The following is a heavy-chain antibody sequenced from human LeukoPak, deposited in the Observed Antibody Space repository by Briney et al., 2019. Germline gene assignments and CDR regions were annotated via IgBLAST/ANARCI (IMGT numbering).Heavy chain of an antibody. V-gene: IGHV3-30*18. CDR1: GFTFSSYA. D-gene: IGHD3-10*01. CDR3: AKGALFGEYYYGSGSYSPYYFDY. Sequence: PGGSLRLSCAASGFTFSSYAMSWVRQAPGKGLEWVAVISYDGSNKYYADSVKGRFTISRDNSKNTLYLQMNSLRAEDTAVYYCAKGALFGEYYYGSGSYSPYYFDYWGQGTLVTVSS. J-gene: IGHJ4*02. CDR2: ISYDGSNK.